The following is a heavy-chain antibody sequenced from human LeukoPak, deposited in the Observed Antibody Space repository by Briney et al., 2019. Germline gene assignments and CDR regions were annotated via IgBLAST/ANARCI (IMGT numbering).Heavy chain of an antibody. J-gene: IGHJ6*03. V-gene: IGHV1-24*01. CDR3: ARGASGSYGRYYYYMDV. CDR2: FDPEDGET. D-gene: IGHD1-26*01. CDR1: GYTLTELS. Sequence: ASVKVSCKVSGYTLTELSMHWVRQAPGKGLEWMGGFDPEDGETIYAQKFQGRVTMTEDTSTDTAYMELSSLRSEDTAVYYCARGASGSYGRYYYYMDVWGKGTTVTVSS.